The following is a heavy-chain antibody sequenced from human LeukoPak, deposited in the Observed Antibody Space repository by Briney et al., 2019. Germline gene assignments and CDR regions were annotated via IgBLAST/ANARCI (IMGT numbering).Heavy chain of an antibody. CDR1: GYSFTSYW. D-gene: IGHD4-17*01. CDR3: ARTVTPLDDCYGMDV. V-gene: IGHV5-51*01. Sequence: GESLKISCKGSGYSFTSYWIGWVRQMPGKGLEWMGIIYPGDSDTRYSPSFQGQVTISADKSISTAYLQWSSLKASDTAMYYCARTVTPLDDCYGMDVWGQGTTVTVSS. J-gene: IGHJ6*02. CDR2: IYPGDSDT.